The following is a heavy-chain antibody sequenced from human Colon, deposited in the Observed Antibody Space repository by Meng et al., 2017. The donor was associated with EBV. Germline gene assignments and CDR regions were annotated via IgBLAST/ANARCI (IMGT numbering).Heavy chain of an antibody. CDR3: SRGVDSYKLGNL. V-gene: IGHV4-34*02. CDR1: GGSLSDYY. D-gene: IGHD7-27*01. Sequence: QVHSQQRGAGCVRPSGALSPLLCSFGGSLSDYYCSWLRQSPGRGLEWIGEIHPSRSIFYTPSLQSRVTRSVDTSKNQFSLNLNSVTAADTAVYFCSRGVDSYKLGNLWGRGTLVTVSS. CDR2: IHPSRSI. J-gene: IGHJ2*01.